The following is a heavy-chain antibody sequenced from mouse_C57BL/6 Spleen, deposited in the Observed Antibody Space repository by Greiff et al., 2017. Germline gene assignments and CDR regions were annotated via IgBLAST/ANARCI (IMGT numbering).Heavy chain of an antibody. CDR2: IDPSDSYT. CDR3: AREGAYGYDKAVSYYDMDY. V-gene: IGHV1-59*01. Sequence: QVHVKQPGAELVRPGTSVKLSCKASGYTFTSYWMHWVKQRPGQGLEWIGVIDPSDSYTNYNQKFKGKATLTVDTSPGTAYMQLSSLTSEDSAVYYGAREGAYGYDKAVSYYDMDYWGQGTSVTVSS. CDR1: GYTFTSYW. J-gene: IGHJ4*01. D-gene: IGHD2-2*01.